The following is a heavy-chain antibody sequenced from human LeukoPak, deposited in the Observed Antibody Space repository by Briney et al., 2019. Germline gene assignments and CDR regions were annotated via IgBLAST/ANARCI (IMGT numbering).Heavy chain of an antibody. Sequence: SGTLSLTRAVSGGSISSSNWWSWVRQPPGKGLEWIGEIYHSGSTNYNPSLKSRVTISVDTSKNQFSLKLSSVTAADTAVYYCARGYLYYFDYWGQGTLVTVSS. D-gene: IGHD2-2*01. V-gene: IGHV4-4*02. CDR2: IYHSGST. CDR3: ARGYLYYFDY. J-gene: IGHJ4*02. CDR1: GGSISSSNW.